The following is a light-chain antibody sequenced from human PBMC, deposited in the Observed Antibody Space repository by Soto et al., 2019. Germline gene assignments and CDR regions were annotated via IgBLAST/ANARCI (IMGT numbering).Light chain of an antibody. CDR3: SSYTSSRTLT. CDR1: SSDVGGYDY. V-gene: IGLV2-14*03. Sequence: QSALTQPASVSGSPGQSITISCTGTSSDVGGYDYVSWYQQYPGKAPKLMIYDVSNRPSGVSNRFSGSKSGNTASLTISGLQAEDEADYYCSSYTSSRTLTFGGGTKL. J-gene: IGLJ2*01. CDR2: DVS.